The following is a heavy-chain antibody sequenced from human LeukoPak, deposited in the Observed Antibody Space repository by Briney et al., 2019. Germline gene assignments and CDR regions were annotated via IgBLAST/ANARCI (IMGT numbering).Heavy chain of an antibody. D-gene: IGHD5-24*01. Sequence: PSETLSLTCTVSGGSISSGSYYWSWIRQPAGKGLEWIGRIYTSGSTNYNPSLKSRVTISVDTSKNQFSLKLSSVTAADTAVYYCARARDGAFDIWGQGTMVTVSS. CDR1: GGSISSGSYY. J-gene: IGHJ3*02. V-gene: IGHV4-61*02. CDR2: IYTSGST. CDR3: ARARDGAFDI.